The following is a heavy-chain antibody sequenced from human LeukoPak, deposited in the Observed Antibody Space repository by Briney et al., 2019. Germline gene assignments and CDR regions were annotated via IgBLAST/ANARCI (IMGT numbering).Heavy chain of an antibody. CDR2: INHSGRT. CDR3: ARGPFILGVEQQLADAYFDY. D-gene: IGHD6-13*01. CDR1: GGSFSDYF. V-gene: IGHV4-34*01. J-gene: IGHJ4*02. Sequence: SETLSLTCAVYGGSFSDYFWGWIRQPPGKGLEWIGEINHSGRTYYNPSLKSRVTISVDTSKNQFSLKLSSVTAADTAVYYCARGPFILGVEQQLADAYFDYWGQGTLVTVSS.